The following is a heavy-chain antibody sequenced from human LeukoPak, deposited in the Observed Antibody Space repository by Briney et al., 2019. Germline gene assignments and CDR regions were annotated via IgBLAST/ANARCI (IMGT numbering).Heavy chain of an antibody. Sequence: GGSLRLSCAASGFTFTSYDMNWVRQAPGKGLEWVSYISISGSTIYYADSVEGRFTISRDNAKNSLYLQMSSLRAEDTAVYYCAREDSVHDYSDYWGQGTLVTVSS. D-gene: IGHD5/OR15-5a*01. J-gene: IGHJ4*02. CDR2: ISISGSTI. CDR3: AREDSVHDYSDY. V-gene: IGHV3-48*03. CDR1: GFTFTSYD.